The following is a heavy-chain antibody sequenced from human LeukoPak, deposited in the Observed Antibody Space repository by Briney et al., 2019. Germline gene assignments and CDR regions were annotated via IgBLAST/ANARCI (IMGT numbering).Heavy chain of an antibody. CDR3: AKHAPWLQYK. CDR2: ISYDGSNK. J-gene: IGHJ4*02. V-gene: IGHV3-30*18. CDR1: GFTFSSYG. D-gene: IGHD5-24*01. Sequence: GGSLRLSCAASGFTFSSYGMHWVRQAPGKGLEWVAVISYDGSNKYYADSVKGRFTISRDNSKNTLYLQMNSLRAEDTAVYYCAKHAPWLQYKWGQGTLVTVSS.